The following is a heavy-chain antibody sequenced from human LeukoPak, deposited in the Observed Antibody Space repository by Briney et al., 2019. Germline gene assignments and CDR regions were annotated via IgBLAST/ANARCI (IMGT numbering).Heavy chain of an antibody. Sequence: GGSLRLSCAASGFTFSSYAMSWVRQAPGKGLEWDSAISGSGGSIYYADSVKGRFTISRDNSKNTLYLQMNSLRAEDTAVYYCAKAPDDYGGNSLLYWGQGTLVTVSS. V-gene: IGHV3-23*01. D-gene: IGHD4-23*01. CDR1: GFTFSSYA. CDR3: AKAPDDYGGNSLLY. J-gene: IGHJ4*02. CDR2: ISGSGGSI.